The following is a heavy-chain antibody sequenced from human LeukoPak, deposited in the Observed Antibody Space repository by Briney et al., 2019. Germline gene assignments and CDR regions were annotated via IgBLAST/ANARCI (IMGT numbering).Heavy chain of an antibody. CDR2: IYHSGTT. D-gene: IGHD1-26*01. CDR1: GYSISTGYY. J-gene: IGHJ4*02. CDR3: ARVVGYHPSGYFDY. V-gene: IGHV4-38-2*02. Sequence: KPSETLSLTCTVSGYSISTGYYWGWIRQPPGKGLEWIGSIYHSGTTYYNPSLKSRVTISVDTSKNQFSLKLSSVTAADTAVYYCARVVGYHPSGYFDYWGQGTLVTVSS.